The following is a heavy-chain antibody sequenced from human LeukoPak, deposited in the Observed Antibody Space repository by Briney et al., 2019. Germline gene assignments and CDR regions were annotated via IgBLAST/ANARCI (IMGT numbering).Heavy chain of an antibody. CDR1: GFTFSSYW. CDR2: INSDGSST. CDR3: ARTYYDLWSGYFFDY. Sequence: PGGSLRLSCAASGFTFSSYWVHWVRQAPGKGLVWVSRINSDGSSTSYADSVKGRFTISRDNAKNTLYLQMNSLRAEDTAVYYCARTYYDLWSGYFFDYWGQGTLVTVSS. V-gene: IGHV3-74*01. J-gene: IGHJ4*02. D-gene: IGHD3-3*01.